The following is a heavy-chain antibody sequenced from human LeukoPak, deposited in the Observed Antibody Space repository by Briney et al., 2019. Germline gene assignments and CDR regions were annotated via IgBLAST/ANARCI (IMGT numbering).Heavy chain of an antibody. D-gene: IGHD2-15*01. CDR3: TRGGGYCSGNPCHSYDAFDV. V-gene: IGHV3-48*03. J-gene: IGHJ3*01. CDR1: GFTFSYFE. Sequence: PGGSLRLSCAASGFTFSYFEMNWVRQAPGKGLEWLSYISLSGSTIYYADSVKGRFTISRDNAKSSLYLQMNSLRAEDTAVYYCTRGGGYCSGNPCHSYDAFDVWGQGTVVTVSS. CDR2: ISLSGSTI.